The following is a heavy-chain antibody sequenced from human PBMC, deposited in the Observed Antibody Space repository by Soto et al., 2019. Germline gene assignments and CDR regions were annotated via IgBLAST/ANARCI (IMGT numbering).Heavy chain of an antibody. V-gene: IGHV1-2*02. CDR2: INPNSGGT. Sequence: ASVKVSCKASGYTFTGYYMHWVRRAPGQGLEWMGWINPNSGGTNYAQKFQGRVTMTRDTSISTAYMELSRLRSDDTAVYYCASYYYDSSGYYPAGYWGQGTLVTVSS. CDR3: ASYYYDSSGYYPAGY. J-gene: IGHJ4*02. CDR1: GYTFTGYY. D-gene: IGHD3-22*01.